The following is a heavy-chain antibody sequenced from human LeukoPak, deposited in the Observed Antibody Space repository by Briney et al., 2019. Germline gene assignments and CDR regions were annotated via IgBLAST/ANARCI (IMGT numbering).Heavy chain of an antibody. D-gene: IGHD3-10*01. Sequence: GESLKISCKGSGYSFTSYWIGWVRQMPGKGLEWMGIIYPGGSDTRYSPSFQGQVTISADKSINTAYLQWSSLKASDTAMYYCATPPRGSPVGFDIWGQGTMVTVSS. CDR1: GYSFTSYW. V-gene: IGHV5-51*01. J-gene: IGHJ3*02. CDR3: ATPPRGSPVGFDI. CDR2: IYPGGSDT.